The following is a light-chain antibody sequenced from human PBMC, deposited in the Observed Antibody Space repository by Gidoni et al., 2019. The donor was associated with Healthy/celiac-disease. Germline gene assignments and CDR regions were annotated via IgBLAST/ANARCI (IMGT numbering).Light chain of an antibody. CDR3: QQRSNWPPX. Sequence: EIVLTQSPATLSLSPGERATLSCRASQSVSSYLAWYQQRPGQAPRLLIYDASNRATGIPARFSGSGSGTDFTLNISSLEPEDFAVYYCQQRSNWPPXVXPGTKVDIK. V-gene: IGKV3-11*01. CDR2: DAS. CDR1: QSVSSY. J-gene: IGKJ3*01.